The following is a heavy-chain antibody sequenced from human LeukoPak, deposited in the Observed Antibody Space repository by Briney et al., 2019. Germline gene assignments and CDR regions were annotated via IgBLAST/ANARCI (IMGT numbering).Heavy chain of an antibody. CDR2: IYYSVST. Sequence: SETLSLTCTVSAGSISTYYWSWIRQPPGKGLEWIVYIYYSVSTNYKPSLKSRATISENTSKNHSSLKLNSVAAADTAVYYCGRGGYYGWGNHFRFDRWGQGTLVTVS. D-gene: IGHD3-10*01. CDR1: AGSISTYY. V-gene: IGHV4-59*01. J-gene: IGHJ5*02. CDR3: GRGGYYGWGNHFRFDR.